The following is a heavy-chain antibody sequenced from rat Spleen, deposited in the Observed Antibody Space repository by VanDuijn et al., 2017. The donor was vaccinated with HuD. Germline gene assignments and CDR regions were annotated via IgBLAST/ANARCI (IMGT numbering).Heavy chain of an antibody. V-gene: IGHV5S10*01. J-gene: IGHJ3*01. CDR1: GFTFSDYA. Sequence: EVQLVESGGGLVQPGNSLKLSCAASGFTFSDYAMAWVRQSPKKGLEWVATIIYDGSSTYYRDSVKGRFTISRDNAKSTLYLQMDSLRSEDTATYYCATSEDYGLSPDYWGQGTLVTVSS. CDR2: IIYDGSST. D-gene: IGHD1-6*01. CDR3: ATSEDYGLSPDY.